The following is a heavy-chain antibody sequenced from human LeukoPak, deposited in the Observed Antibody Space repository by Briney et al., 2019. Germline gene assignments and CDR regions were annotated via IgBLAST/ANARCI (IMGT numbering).Heavy chain of an antibody. CDR3: ATFIVVVPAATIDAFDI. J-gene: IGHJ3*02. Sequence: ASVKVSCKASGYTFTSYGISWVRQAPGQGLEWMGWISAYNGNTNYAQKLQGRVTMTTDTSTSTAYMELSSLRSEDTAVYYCATFIVVVPAATIDAFDIWGQGTMVTVSS. V-gene: IGHV1-18*01. CDR2: ISAYNGNT. CDR1: GYTFTSYG. D-gene: IGHD2-2*01.